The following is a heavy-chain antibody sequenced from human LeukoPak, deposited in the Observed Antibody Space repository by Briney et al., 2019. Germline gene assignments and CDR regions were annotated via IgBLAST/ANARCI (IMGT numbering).Heavy chain of an antibody. CDR2: IIPIFGTA. CDR1: GGTFSSYA. D-gene: IGHD4-17*01. V-gene: IGHV1-69*13. J-gene: IGHJ4*02. Sequence: SVKVSCKASGGTFSSYAISWVRQAPGQGLEWMGGIIPIFGTANYAQKFQGRVTITADESTSTAYMELSSLRSEDTAVYFCARYGHSPFFDYWGQGTLVIVSS. CDR3: ARYGHSPFFDY.